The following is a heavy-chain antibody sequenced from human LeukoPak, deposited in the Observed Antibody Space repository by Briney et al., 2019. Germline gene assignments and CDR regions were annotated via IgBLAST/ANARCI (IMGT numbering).Heavy chain of an antibody. CDR1: GFTFSSYD. J-gene: IGHJ3*02. D-gene: IGHD2-2*02. CDR2: IGTAGDT. V-gene: IGHV3-13*01. CDR3: ARYTISLDAFDI. Sequence: GGSLRLSFAASGFTFSSYDMYWVRQVTGKGLEWVSRIGTAGDTYYPGSVKGRFIISRENAKNSLCLQMNSLRAGDTAIYYCARYTISLDAFDIWGQGTMVTVSS.